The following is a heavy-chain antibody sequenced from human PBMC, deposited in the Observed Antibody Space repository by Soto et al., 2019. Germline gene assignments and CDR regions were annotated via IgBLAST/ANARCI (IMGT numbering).Heavy chain of an antibody. CDR3: VRSGTALDIIVVPTDY. J-gene: IGHJ4*02. CDR2: VSYTGTT. V-gene: IGHV4-39*01. CDR1: GASVTTYTFY. Sequence: PSETLSLTCTVSGASVTTYTFYWGWIRQSPGKGLELIGSVSYTGTTHYNPSLRRRVTISVDRSENQFSLRLSSVTAADTAVYYCVRSGTALDIIVVPTDYWGQGMLVTVSS. D-gene: IGHD2-15*01.